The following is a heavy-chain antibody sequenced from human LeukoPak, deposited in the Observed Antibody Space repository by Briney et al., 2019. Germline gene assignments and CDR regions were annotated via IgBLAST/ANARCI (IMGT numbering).Heavy chain of an antibody. CDR1: GYTFTGYY. CDR2: INPNSGGT. V-gene: IGHV1-2*02. D-gene: IGHD3-10*01. J-gene: IGHJ4*02. CDR3: AREPSMVRGVQGDTFDY. Sequence: APVKVSCKASGYTFTGYYMHWVRQAPGQGLEWMGWINPNSGGTNYAQKFQGRVTMTRDTSISTAYMELSRLRSDDTAVYYCAREPSMVRGVQGDTFDYWGQGTLVTVSS.